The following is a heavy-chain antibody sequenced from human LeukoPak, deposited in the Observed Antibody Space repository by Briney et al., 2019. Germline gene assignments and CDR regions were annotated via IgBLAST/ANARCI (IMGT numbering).Heavy chain of an antibody. J-gene: IGHJ4*02. V-gene: IGHV3-30*02. CDR2: IRYDGSNK. CDR3: AKEKISYSSSSVQGY. Sequence: GGSLRLSCAASGFTFSAYGMHWVRQAPGKGLEWVAFIRYDGSNKYYADSVKGRFTISRDNSKNTLYLQMNSLRAEDTAVYYCAKEKISYSSSSVQGYWGQGTLVTVSS. D-gene: IGHD6-6*01. CDR1: GFTFSAYG.